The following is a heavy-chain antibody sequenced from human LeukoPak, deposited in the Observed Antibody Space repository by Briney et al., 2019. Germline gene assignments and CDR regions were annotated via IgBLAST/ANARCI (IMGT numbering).Heavy chain of an antibody. CDR1: GFTFDDYD. V-gene: IGHV3-20*04. CDR2: ITWNGDKT. Sequence: PGGSLRLSCAASGFTFDDYDMSWVRQVPGKGLEWVSGITWNGDKTGYADSVKGRFAISRDNTKNSLYLQMSSLRAEDTALYYCARDPFCSSTAGCYSEDWFDPWGPGTLVTVSS. CDR3: ARDPFCSSTAGCYSEDWFDP. J-gene: IGHJ5*02. D-gene: IGHD2-15*01.